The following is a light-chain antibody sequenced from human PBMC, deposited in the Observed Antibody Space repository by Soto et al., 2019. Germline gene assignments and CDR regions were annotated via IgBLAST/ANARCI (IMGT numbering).Light chain of an antibody. CDR3: QRYNNWPLT. Sequence: IVMRQFPATQSVSPVQGDTLSCRASQGIGDTLAWYQHKPGQTPRLLIYDTSTRATGVPARFSGSRSGTEFTLTINSLQSEDFAVYYCQRYNNWPLTFGGGTKVDIK. CDR2: DTS. J-gene: IGKJ4*01. CDR1: QGIGDT. V-gene: IGKV3-15*01.